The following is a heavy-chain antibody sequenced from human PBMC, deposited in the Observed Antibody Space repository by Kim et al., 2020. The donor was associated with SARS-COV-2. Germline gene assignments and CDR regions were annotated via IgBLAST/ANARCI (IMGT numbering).Heavy chain of an antibody. D-gene: IGHD2-2*01. CDR3: TRSRTTWVDCFDP. V-gene: IGHV3-72*01. Sequence: GGSLRLSCAASGFTFSDYYMDWVRQAPGKGLEWVGRIRNKANRYTTEYAASVKGRFIISRDDSQNSVYLQMNSLKTEDTAIYYCTRSRTTWVDCFDPWGQGTLVTVSS. CDR2: IRNKANRYTT. J-gene: IGHJ5*02. CDR1: GFTFSDYY.